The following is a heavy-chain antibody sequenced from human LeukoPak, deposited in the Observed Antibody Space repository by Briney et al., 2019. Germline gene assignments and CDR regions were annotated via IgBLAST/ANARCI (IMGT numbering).Heavy chain of an antibody. V-gene: IGHV3-49*03. CDR1: GFTFGDYA. CDR3: TRDGDSSGWYDY. J-gene: IGHJ4*02. Sequence: GGSLRLSCTASGFTFGDYAMSWFRQAPGKGLEWVGFIRSKAYGGTTEYAASVKGRFTISRDDSKSIAYLQMNSLKTEDTAVYCCTRDGDSSGWYDYWGQGTLVTVSS. D-gene: IGHD6-19*01. CDR2: IRSKAYGGTT.